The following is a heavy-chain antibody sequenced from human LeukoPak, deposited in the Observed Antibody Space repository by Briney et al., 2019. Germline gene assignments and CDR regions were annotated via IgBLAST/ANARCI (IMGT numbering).Heavy chain of an antibody. CDR2: INPNSGGT. J-gene: IGHJ4*02. V-gene: IGHV1-2*06. CDR3: ARGAQASSSWYLDY. Sequence: GESLKISCKGSGYTFTGYYMHWVRQAPGQGLEWMGRINPNSGGTNYAQKFQGRVTMTRDTSISTAYMELSRLRSDDTAVYYCARGAQASSSWYLDYWGQGTLVTVSS. CDR1: GYTFTGYY. D-gene: IGHD6-13*01.